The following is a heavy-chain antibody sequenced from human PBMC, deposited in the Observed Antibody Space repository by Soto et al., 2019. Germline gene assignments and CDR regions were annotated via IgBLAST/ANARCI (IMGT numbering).Heavy chain of an antibody. D-gene: IGHD3-10*01. V-gene: IGHV4-4*02. CDR3: ARLGASYSGSYYSS. J-gene: IGHJ4*02. CDR1: GGSISSSNW. CDR2: IYHSGST. Sequence: PSETLSLTCAVSGGSISSSNWWSWVRQPPGKGLEWIGEIYHSGSTNYNPSLKSRVTISVDKSKNQFSLKLSSVTAADTAVYYCARLGASYSGSYYSSWGQGTLVTVS.